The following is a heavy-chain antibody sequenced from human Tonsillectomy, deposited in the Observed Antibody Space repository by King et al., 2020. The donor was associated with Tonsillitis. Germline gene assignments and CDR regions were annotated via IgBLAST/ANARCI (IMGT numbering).Heavy chain of an antibody. J-gene: IGHJ4*02. V-gene: IGHV4-34*01. CDR3: ARGRVFCSSTSCYFDT. D-gene: IGHD2-2*01. CDR1: GGSFSDNY. CDR2: INHSGST. Sequence: HVQLQQWGAGLLKPSETLSLTCAVYGGSFSDNYWNWIRQPPGKGLEWSGQINHSGSTKYNPSLKSRLNISADTSKNQFSLKLSSLTAAATAVYYCARGRVFCSSTSCYFDTWGQGTLVTVSS.